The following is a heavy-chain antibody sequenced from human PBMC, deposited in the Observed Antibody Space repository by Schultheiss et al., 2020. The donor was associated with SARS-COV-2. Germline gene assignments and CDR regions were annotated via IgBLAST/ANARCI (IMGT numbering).Heavy chain of an antibody. CDR1: GFTFSSYE. CDR3: AREVGATRPFDY. V-gene: IGHV3-48*03. Sequence: GSLRLSCAASGFTFSSYEMNWVRQAPGKGLEWVSYISSSGSTIYYADSVKGRFTISRDNAKNSLYLQMNSLRAEDTAVYYCAREVGATRPFDYWGQGTLVTVSS. CDR2: ISSSGSTI. J-gene: IGHJ4*02. D-gene: IGHD1-26*01.